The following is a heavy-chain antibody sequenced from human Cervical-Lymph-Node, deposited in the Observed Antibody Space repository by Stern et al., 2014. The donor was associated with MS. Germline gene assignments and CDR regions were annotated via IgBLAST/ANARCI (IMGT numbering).Heavy chain of an antibody. D-gene: IGHD4/OR15-4a*01. J-gene: IGHJ4*02. CDR2: IYWDDDK. V-gene: IGHV2-5*02. Sequence: QITLKESGPTLVRPTQTLTLTCTLSGFSLDTSGTHVAWIPPPPGKALEWLALIYWDDDKRYSPSLQDRLAITWDSSKSQVVLTMSNMGPVDTATYYCALSPDDYGGDVWGYWGQGTRVAVSS. CDR3: ALSPDDYGGDVWGY. CDR1: GFSLDTSGTH.